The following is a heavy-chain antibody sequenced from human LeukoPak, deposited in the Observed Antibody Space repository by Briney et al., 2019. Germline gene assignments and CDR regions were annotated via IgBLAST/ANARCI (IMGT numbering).Heavy chain of an antibody. CDR1: GFTFSDYY. J-gene: IGHJ4*02. Sequence: GGSLRLSCAAFGFTFSDYYMSWIRQAPGKGLEWVSYISGSGSTTYYADSVKGRFTISRDNAKNSLYLQMNSLRVEDTAVYYCAREEGGDCSRTSCYTSSWGQGTRVTVST. CDR3: AREEGGDCSRTSCYTSS. V-gene: IGHV3-11*01. D-gene: IGHD2-2*02. CDR2: ISGSGSTT.